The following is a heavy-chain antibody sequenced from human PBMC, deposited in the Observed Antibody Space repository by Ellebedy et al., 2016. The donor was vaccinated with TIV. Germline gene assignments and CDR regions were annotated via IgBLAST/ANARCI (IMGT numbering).Heavy chain of an antibody. D-gene: IGHD4-17*01. J-gene: IGHJ5*02. V-gene: IGHV3-53*01. CDR3: ARDPTDYGEVWFDP. CDR2: IYSAGIT. CDR1: GFTVSSNY. Sequence: GESLKISCAASGFTVSSNYMSWVRQAPGKGLEWVSVIYSAGITYYADSVEGRFTISRDNSKNTLYLQMNSLRAEDTAVYYCARDPTDYGEVWFDPWGQGTLVSVSS.